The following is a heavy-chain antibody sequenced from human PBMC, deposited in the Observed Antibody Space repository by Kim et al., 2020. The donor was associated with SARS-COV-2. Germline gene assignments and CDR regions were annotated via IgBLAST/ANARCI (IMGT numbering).Heavy chain of an antibody. J-gene: IGHJ4*02. CDR3: AKDEEGTAAAGILLFDY. Sequence: GGSLRLSCAASGFTFSSYAMSWVRQAPGKGLEWVSAISGSGGSTYYADSVKGRFTISRDNSKNTLYLQMNSLRAEDTAVYYCAKDEEGTAAAGILLFDYWGQGTLVTVSS. V-gene: IGHV3-23*01. CDR2: ISGSGGST. CDR1: GFTFSSYA. D-gene: IGHD6-13*01.